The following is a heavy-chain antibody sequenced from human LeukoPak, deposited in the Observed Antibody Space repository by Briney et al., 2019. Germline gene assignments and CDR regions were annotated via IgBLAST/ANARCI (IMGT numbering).Heavy chain of an antibody. Sequence: ASVSVSSTASGYTFTMYAINWVRQATGQGLEWMGWMNPNSGNTGYAQKFQGRVTMTRNTSISTAYMELSSLRSEDPAVYYCARGGDYYDSSGYYLLGAFDIWGQGTMVTVSS. CDR3: ARGGDYYDSSGYYLLGAFDI. V-gene: IGHV1-8*01. CDR1: GYTFTMYA. CDR2: MNPNSGNT. J-gene: IGHJ3*02. D-gene: IGHD3-22*01.